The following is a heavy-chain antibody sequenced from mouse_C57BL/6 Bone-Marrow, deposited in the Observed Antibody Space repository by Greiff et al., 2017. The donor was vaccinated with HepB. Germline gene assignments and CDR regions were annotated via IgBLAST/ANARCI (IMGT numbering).Heavy chain of an antibody. Sequence: ESGPGLVKPSQSLSLTCSVTGYSITSGYYWNWIRQFPGNKLEWMGYISYDGSNNYNPSLKNRISITRDTSKNQFFLTLNSVTTEDTATYYCARERGSSGYFAYWGQGTLVTVSA. CDR3: ARERGSSGYFAY. V-gene: IGHV3-6*01. CDR1: GYSITSGYY. D-gene: IGHD3-2*02. J-gene: IGHJ3*01. CDR2: ISYDGSN.